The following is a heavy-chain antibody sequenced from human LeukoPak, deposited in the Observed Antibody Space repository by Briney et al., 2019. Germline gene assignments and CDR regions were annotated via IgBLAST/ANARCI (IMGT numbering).Heavy chain of an antibody. J-gene: IGHJ4*02. V-gene: IGHV3-23*01. CDR2: ISGSGGST. Sequence: GGSLRLSCAASGFTFSSYWMSWVRQAPGKGLEWVSAISGSGGSTYYADSVKGRFTISRDNSKNTLYLQMNSLRAEDTAVYYCARVPSTVVTHLKFDYWGQGTLVTVSS. CDR1: GFTFSSYW. D-gene: IGHD4-23*01. CDR3: ARVPSTVVTHLKFDY.